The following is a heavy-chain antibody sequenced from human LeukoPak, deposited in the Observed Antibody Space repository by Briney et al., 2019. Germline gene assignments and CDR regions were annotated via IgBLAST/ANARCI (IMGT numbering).Heavy chain of an antibody. CDR2: INPSGGST. J-gene: IGHJ4*02. D-gene: IGHD2-21*02. CDR3: ARVYCGGDCYHRPTFAY. V-gene: IGHV1-46*01. CDR1: GYTFTSYR. Sequence: VASVKVSCKASGYTFTSYRMHWVRQAPGQGLEWMGIINPSGGSTTYAQKFQGRVTMTRDTSTSTVYMELSSLRSEDTAVYYCARVYCGGDCYHRPTFAYWGQGTLVTVSS.